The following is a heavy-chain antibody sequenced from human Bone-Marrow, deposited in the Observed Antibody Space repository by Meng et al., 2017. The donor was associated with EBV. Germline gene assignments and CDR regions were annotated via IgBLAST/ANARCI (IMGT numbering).Heavy chain of an antibody. V-gene: IGHV1-18*01. Sequence: QIQLVQFGGEVQKPGASVRVSCKTSGYTFSSFTLNWVRQVPGQGFEWVGWIHGYSANTHYAQRFHGRVNMSTDTSTDTSYMELKNLRPDDTAIYYCVRFSNYVLDHWGQGTLVTVS. CDR2: IHGYSANT. D-gene: IGHD3-10*01. CDR3: VRFSNYVLDH. J-gene: IGHJ4*02. CDR1: GYTFSSFT.